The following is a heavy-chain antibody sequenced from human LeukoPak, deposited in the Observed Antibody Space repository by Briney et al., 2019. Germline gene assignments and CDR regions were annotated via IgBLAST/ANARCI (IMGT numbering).Heavy chain of an antibody. Sequence: GSLRLSCAASGFTFSSYWMQWVRQAPGKGLVWVSRINNDGSSTSYADSVKGRFTISRDNAKSTLFLQMNSLRAEDMAVYYCAREEYYDSGGYYSAPVDYWGQGTLVTVSS. J-gene: IGHJ4*02. CDR2: INNDGSST. D-gene: IGHD3-22*01. CDR1: GFTFSSYW. CDR3: AREEYYDSGGYYSAPVDY. V-gene: IGHV3-74*01.